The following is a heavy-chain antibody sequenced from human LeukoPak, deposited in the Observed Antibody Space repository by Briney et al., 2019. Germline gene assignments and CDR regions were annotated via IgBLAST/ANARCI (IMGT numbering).Heavy chain of an antibody. CDR2: ISAYNGNT. D-gene: IGHD4-17*01. V-gene: IGHV1-18*01. Sequence: GASVKVSCKASGGTFSSYGISWVRQAPGQGLEWMGWISAYNGNTNYAQKLQGRVTMTTDTSTSTAYMELRSLRSDDTAVYYCARVATTVTTSFYYYYGMDVWGQGTTVTVSS. CDR3: ARVATTVTTSFYYYYGMDV. J-gene: IGHJ6*02. CDR1: GGTFSSYG.